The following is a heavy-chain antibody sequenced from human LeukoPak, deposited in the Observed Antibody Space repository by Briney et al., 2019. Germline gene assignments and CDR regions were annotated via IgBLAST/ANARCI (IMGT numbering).Heavy chain of an antibody. V-gene: IGHV3-7*01. Sequence: GGSLRLSCAASGFTFSSYWMSWVRQAPGKGLEWVANIKQDGSEKYYVDSVKGRFTISRDNAKNSLYLQMNSLRAEDTAVYYCARDHIVVVPAAMRRVYYYYGMDVWGQGTTVTVSS. J-gene: IGHJ6*02. CDR2: IKQDGSEK. CDR1: GFTFSSYW. D-gene: IGHD2-2*01. CDR3: ARDHIVVVPAAMRRVYYYYGMDV.